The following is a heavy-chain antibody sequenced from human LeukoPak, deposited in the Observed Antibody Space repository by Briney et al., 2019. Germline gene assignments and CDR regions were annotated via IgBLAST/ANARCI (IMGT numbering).Heavy chain of an antibody. CDR3: ARARYVNSFYAFDI. CDR1: GGSITTYD. Sequence: SETLSLTCTVSGGSITTYDWSWTRQPPGKGLEWIGYISKSGNTNYSPSLKSRVTIFGDTSKNQFFLRLTSVTAADTAVYYCARARYVNSFYAFDIWGQGTMVAVSS. CDR2: ISKSGNT. V-gene: IGHV4-59*01. D-gene: IGHD3-9*01. J-gene: IGHJ3*02.